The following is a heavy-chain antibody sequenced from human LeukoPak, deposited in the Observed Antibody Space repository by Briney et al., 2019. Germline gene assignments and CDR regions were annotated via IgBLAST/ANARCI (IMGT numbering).Heavy chain of an antibody. CDR2: IYSGGST. CDR1: GFTVSSNY. CDR3: ARDPGRLGELSVPY. Sequence: GGSLRLSCAASGFTVSSNYMSWVRQAPGKGLEWVSVIYSGGSTYYADSVKGRFTISRDNSKNTLYLQMNSLRAEDTAVYYCARDPGRLGELSVPYWGQGTLVTVSS. J-gene: IGHJ4*02. V-gene: IGHV3-53*01. D-gene: IGHD3-16*02.